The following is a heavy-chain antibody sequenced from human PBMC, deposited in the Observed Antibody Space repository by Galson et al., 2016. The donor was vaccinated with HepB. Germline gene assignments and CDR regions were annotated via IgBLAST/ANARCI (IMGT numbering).Heavy chain of an antibody. D-gene: IGHD1/OR15-1a*01. J-gene: IGHJ5*02. CDR2: IKSKAHGGTT. Sequence: SLRLSCAASEFTFSNAWMSWVRQAPGKGLEWVGRIKSKAHGGTTDYAAPVKGRFTISRDDSTSTLFLQMSSLKTEDTAVYHCNTDPLGTVDDLWGQGTLVTVSS. CDR3: NTDPLGTVDDL. CDR1: EFTFSNAW. V-gene: IGHV3-15*01.